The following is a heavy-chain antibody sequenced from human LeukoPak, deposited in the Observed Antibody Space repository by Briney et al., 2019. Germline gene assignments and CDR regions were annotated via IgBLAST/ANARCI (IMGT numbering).Heavy chain of an antibody. CDR1: GGSISSGGYY. Sequence: SETLSLTCTVSGGSISSGGYYWSWIRQHQGKGVEWIGYIYYSGSTYYNPSMKSRVTISVDTTKKQFCLKLSSVTAAGTAGYYCARAGYDYGDLGFWGQGTLVTVSS. D-gene: IGHD4-17*01. V-gene: IGHV4-31*03. CDR2: IYYSGST. CDR3: ARAGYDYGDLGF. J-gene: IGHJ4*02.